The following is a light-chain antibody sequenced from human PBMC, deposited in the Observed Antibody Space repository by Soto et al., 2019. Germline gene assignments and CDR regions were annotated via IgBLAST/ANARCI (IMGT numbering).Light chain of an antibody. Sequence: LTQPASVSGSPGQSIAISCTGTSSDVGGYDYVSWYQQHPGKAPKVLIYEVTNRPSGVSDRFSGSKSGNTASLTISGLQAEDEADYYCSSFTSSHTWVFGGGTKLTVL. CDR1: SSDVGGYDY. J-gene: IGLJ3*02. CDR2: EVT. CDR3: SSFTSSHTWV. V-gene: IGLV2-14*01.